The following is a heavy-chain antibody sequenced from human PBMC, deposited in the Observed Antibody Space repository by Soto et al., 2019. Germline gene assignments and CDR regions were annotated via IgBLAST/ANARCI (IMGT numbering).Heavy chain of an antibody. CDR2: ISTNGVGT. D-gene: IGHD6-6*01. V-gene: IGHV3-64*01. CDR1: GFTLSGYA. Sequence: GGSLRLSCAASGFTLSGYAVDWVRQAPGKGLEYVSGISTNGVGTYYANSVQGRFTISRDNSKNTVYLQMGSLRPEDMAVYYCARRARPDFYYMDVWGKGTTVTVSS. CDR3: ARRARPDFYYMDV. J-gene: IGHJ6*03.